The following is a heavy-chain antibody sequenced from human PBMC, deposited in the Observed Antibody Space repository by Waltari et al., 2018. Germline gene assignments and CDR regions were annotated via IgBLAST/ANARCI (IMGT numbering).Heavy chain of an antibody. CDR1: GDSLSSRNYF. CDR2: IYYPGNT. V-gene: IGHV4-39*07. J-gene: IGHJ4*02. Sequence: QPLLQESGPGLVKPSETLSLTCSVSGDSLSSRNYFWGWIRQPPGKGLQWIGSIYYPGNTYYHPSLKSRLTISLDTSKNQFSRKMTSVTAADTAVYFCASGGGYTNGWDYWGQGTPVTVSS. D-gene: IGHD2-8*01. CDR3: ASGGGYTNGWDY.